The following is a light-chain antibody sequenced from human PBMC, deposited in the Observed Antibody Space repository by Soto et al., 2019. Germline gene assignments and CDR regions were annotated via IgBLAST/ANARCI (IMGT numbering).Light chain of an antibody. Sequence: ENVLTQSPGTLSLSPGERATLSCRASQSFSSSYLAWYQQKTGQPPRLLMYGASNRATGIPDRFSGSGSGTDFTLTISRLEPEDFAVYYCQQYSGSPPLTFGGGTKVEIK. CDR2: GAS. V-gene: IGKV3-20*01. J-gene: IGKJ4*01. CDR1: QSFSSSY. CDR3: QQYSGSPPLT.